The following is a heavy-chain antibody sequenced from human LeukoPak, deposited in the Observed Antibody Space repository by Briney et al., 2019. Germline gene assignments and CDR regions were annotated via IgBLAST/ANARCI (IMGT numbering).Heavy chain of an antibody. Sequence: NTGGSLRLSCAASGFTFSDYYMSWIRQAPGKGLEWVSYISSSSSYTNYADSVKGRFTISRDNAKNSLYLQMNSLRAEDTAVHYCARVQIAAAGASDYWGQGTLVTVSS. J-gene: IGHJ4*02. D-gene: IGHD6-13*01. CDR3: ARVQIAAAGASDY. CDR1: GFTFSDYY. CDR2: ISSSSSYT. V-gene: IGHV3-11*06.